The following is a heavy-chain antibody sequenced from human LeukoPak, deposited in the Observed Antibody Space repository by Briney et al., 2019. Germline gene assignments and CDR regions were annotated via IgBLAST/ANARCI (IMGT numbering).Heavy chain of an antibody. Sequence: ASVKVSCKASGGTFSSYAISWVRQAPGQGLEWMGGIIPIFGTANYAQKFQGRVTITADESTSTAYMELSSLRSEDTAVYYCARVPRGSRITRYYMDVWGKGTTVTVSS. CDR2: IIPIFGTA. J-gene: IGHJ6*03. D-gene: IGHD3-3*01. CDR3: ARVPRGSRITRYYMDV. CDR1: GGTFSSYA. V-gene: IGHV1-69*13.